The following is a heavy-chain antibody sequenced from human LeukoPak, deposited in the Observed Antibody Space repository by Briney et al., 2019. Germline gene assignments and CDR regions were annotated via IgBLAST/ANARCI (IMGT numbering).Heavy chain of an antibody. CDR3: ARESVRSAWVDAFDL. J-gene: IGHJ3*01. CDR1: GFTFNGHA. CDR2: ISYDGGNE. Sequence: HPGGSLRLSCAASGFTFNGHAMHWVRQAPGKGLEWLALISYDGGNEYYADSVKGRITISRDNSKNTLYLQFHSLKHEDTALYHCARESVRSAWVDAFDLWGLGTMVMVSS. D-gene: IGHD3-3*01. V-gene: IGHV3-30*04.